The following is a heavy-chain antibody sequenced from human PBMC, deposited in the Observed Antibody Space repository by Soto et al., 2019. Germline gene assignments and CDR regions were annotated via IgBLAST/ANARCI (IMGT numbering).Heavy chain of an antibody. CDR2: IYHSGST. Sequence: SETLSLTCAVSGGSISSSNWWSWVRQPPGKGLEWIGEIYHSGSTNYNPSLKSRVTISVDKSKNQFSLKLSSVTAADTAVYYCARGAVDAIINWFDPWGQGTLVTVSS. D-gene: IGHD6-19*01. CDR3: ARGAVDAIINWFDP. J-gene: IGHJ5*02. CDR1: GGSISSSNW. V-gene: IGHV4-4*02.